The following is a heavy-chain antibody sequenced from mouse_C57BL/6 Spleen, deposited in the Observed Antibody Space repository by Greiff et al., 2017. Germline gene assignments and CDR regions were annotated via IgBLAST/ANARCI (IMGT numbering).Heavy chain of an antibody. CDR3: TTPYYYGSSYGIDY. CDR2: IDPENGDT. CDR1: GFNIKDDY. D-gene: IGHD1-1*01. Sequence: VQLQQSGAELVRPGASVKLSCTASGFNIKDDYMHWVKQRPEQGLEWIGWIDPENGDTEYASKFQGKATITADTSSNTAYLQLSSLTSEDTAVYYCTTPYYYGSSYGIDYWGQGTTLTVSS. V-gene: IGHV14-4*01. J-gene: IGHJ2*01.